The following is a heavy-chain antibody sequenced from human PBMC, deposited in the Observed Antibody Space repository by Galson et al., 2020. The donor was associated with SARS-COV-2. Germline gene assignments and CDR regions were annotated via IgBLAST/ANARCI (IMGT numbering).Heavy chain of an antibody. D-gene: IGHD6-19*01. V-gene: IGHV1-69*13. CDR2: IIPIFGTA. CDR1: GGTFSSYA. CDR3: ARDRRYSSGWYGGTGDWFDP. J-gene: IGHJ5*02. Sequence: SVKVSCKASGGTFSSYAISWVRQAPGQGLEWMGGIIPIFGTANYAQKFQGRVTITADESTSTAYMELSSLRSEDTAVYYCARDRRYSSGWYGGTGDWFDPWGQGTLVTVSS.